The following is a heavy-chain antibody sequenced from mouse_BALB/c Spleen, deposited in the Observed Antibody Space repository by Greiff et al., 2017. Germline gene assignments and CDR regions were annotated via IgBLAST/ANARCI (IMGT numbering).Heavy chain of an antibody. D-gene: IGHD2-14*01. CDR3: TRGFPYYRYPYYAMDY. V-gene: IGHV6-6*02. Sequence: EVKVEESGGGLVQPGGSMKLSCVASGFTFSNYWMNWVRQSPEKGLEWVAEIRLKSNNYATHYAESVKGRFTISRDDSKSSVYLQMNNLRAEDTGIYYCTRGFPYYRYPYYAMDYWGQGTSVTVSS. J-gene: IGHJ4*01. CDR2: IRLKSNNYAT. CDR1: GFTFSNYW.